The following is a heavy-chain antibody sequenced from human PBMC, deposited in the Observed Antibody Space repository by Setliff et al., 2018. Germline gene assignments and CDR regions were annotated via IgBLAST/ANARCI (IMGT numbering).Heavy chain of an antibody. D-gene: IGHD1-26*01. V-gene: IGHV4-39*07. J-gene: IGHJ4*02. Sequence: SETLSLTCTVSGGSISSSSYYWGWIRQPPGKGLEWIGNINYSGSTYYNPSLKSRVTISVDTFKNQFSLNLSSVTAADTAVYYCARGPRYSGSYYVNYWGQGRLVTVSS. CDR1: GGSISSSSYY. CDR2: INYSGST. CDR3: ARGPRYSGSYYVNY.